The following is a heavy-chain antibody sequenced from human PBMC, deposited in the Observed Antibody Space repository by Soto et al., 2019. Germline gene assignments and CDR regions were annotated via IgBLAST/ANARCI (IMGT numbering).Heavy chain of an antibody. Sequence: WWSLRLSCASSGFTFSSYGMHWVRQAPGKGLEWVAVISYDGSNKYYADSVKGRFTISRDNSKNTLYLQMNSLRAEDTAVYYCATHILTGYYAYYFDYWGQGTLVTVSS. CDR2: ISYDGSNK. CDR1: GFTFSSYG. D-gene: IGHD3-9*01. J-gene: IGHJ4*02. CDR3: ATHILTGYYAYYFDY. V-gene: IGHV3-30*03.